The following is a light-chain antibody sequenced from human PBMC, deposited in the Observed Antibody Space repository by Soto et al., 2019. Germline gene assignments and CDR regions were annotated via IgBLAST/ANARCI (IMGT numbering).Light chain of an antibody. Sequence: QSVLTQPPSVSGAPGQRVTISCTGSSSNIGADYDVHWYQHLPGKAPKLLIYGNSNRPSGVPERFSGSKSGTSASLAVTGLQAEDEADYYCQSYDSSLSVVVFGAGTKLTGL. J-gene: IGLJ2*01. V-gene: IGLV1-40*01. CDR3: QSYDSSLSVVV. CDR1: SSNIGADYD. CDR2: GNS.